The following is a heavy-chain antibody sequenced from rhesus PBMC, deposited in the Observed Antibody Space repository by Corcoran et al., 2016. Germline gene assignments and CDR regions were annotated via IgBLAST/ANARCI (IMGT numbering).Heavy chain of an antibody. J-gene: IGHJ5-1*01. CDR3: AREFLRNRFDF. CDR1: GGSISSNY. V-gene: IGHV4-173*01. D-gene: IGHD3-9*01. Sequence: QLQLQESGPGLVKPSETLSLTCAVSGGSISSNYWSWIRQPPGEGLVWIGLISTNGGNTDYNPALESRGNVSTDTSKNQFSLKVTSVTAADTAMYYCAREFLRNRFDFWGAGVLVTVSS. CDR2: ISTNGGNT.